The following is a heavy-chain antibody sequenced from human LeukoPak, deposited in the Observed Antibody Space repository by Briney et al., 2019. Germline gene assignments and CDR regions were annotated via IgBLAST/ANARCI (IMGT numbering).Heavy chain of an antibody. CDR1: GFTFSSYA. CDR3: ARTSTVVTPLYDY. CDR2: ISYGGSNK. Sequence: GRSLRLSCAASGFTFSSYAMHWLRQAPGKGLEWVAVISYGGSNKYYADSVKGRFTISRDNSKNTLYLQMNSLRAENTAVYYCARTSTVVTPLYDYWGQGTLVTVSS. D-gene: IGHD4-23*01. J-gene: IGHJ4*02. V-gene: IGHV3-30*04.